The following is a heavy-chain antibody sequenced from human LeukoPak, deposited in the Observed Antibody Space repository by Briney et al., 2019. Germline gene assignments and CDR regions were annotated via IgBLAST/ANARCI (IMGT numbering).Heavy chain of an antibody. J-gene: IGHJ4*02. Sequence: SETLSLTCTVSGGSISSYYWSWIRQPPGKGLEWIGYIYYSGSTNYIPSLKSRVTISVDTSKNQFSLKLTSVTAADTAMYYCARATYSGPDYWGQGTLVTVSS. D-gene: IGHD5-12*01. CDR2: IYYSGST. CDR3: ARATYSGPDY. V-gene: IGHV4-59*12. CDR1: GGSISSYY.